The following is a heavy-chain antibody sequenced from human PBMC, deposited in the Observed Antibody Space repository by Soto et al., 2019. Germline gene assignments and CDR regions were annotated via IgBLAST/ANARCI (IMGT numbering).Heavy chain of an antibody. Sequence: QITLKESGPTLVKPTQTLTLTCTFSGFSLSTRGVGVGWIRQPPGKALEWLALIYWDDDKRYSPFLKSRLTTPKDTSKTQGVLKMTTMDPVDTGTYSCEPIGITTWSAYWGQGTLVTVSS. CDR2: IYWDDDK. J-gene: IGHJ4*02. V-gene: IGHV2-5*02. D-gene: IGHD1-20*01. CDR3: EPIGITTWSAY. CDR1: GFSLSTRGVG.